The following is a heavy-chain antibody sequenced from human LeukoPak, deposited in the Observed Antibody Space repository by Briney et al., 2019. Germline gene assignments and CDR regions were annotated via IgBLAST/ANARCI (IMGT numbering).Heavy chain of an antibody. CDR3: VRHIWRSNIGVAGPRRASWFDP. CDR2: INHSGGT. J-gene: IGHJ5*02. Sequence: PSETLSLTCAVYGASFSGYYWSWIRQSPGKGLEWIGEINHSGGTNFNPSLKSRLTISVDTSKNQFSLRLTSVTAADTAVYYCVRHIWRSNIGVAGPRRASWFDPWGRGTRVIVSS. V-gene: IGHV4-34*01. D-gene: IGHD6-19*01. CDR1: GASFSGYY.